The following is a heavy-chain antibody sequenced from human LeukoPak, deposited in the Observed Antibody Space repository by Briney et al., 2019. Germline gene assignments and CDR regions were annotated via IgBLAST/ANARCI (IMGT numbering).Heavy chain of an antibody. CDR3: ARGGAVAPKSNFDY. CDR2: ISSSSSYI. J-gene: IGHJ4*02. CDR1: GFTFSSYS. D-gene: IGHD6-19*01. Sequence: GGSLRLSCAASGFTFSSYSMNWVRQAPGKGLEWVSSISSSSSYIYYADSVKGRFTISRDNAKNSLYLQMNSLRAEDTAVYYCARGGAVAPKSNFDYWDQGALVTVSS. V-gene: IGHV3-21*01.